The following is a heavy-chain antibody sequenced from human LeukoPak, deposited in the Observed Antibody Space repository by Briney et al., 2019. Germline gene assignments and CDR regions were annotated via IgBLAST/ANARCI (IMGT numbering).Heavy chain of an antibody. CDR2: INHRGST. V-gene: IGHV4-34*01. Sequence: SXXLSLTCAVYGGPFTGYYWSWIRQSPDKGVEWIGEINHRGSTNYNSSLKSRLTISADTSKNQFSLHLSSVTAADTAVYYCAKVYSSSPQDAFDVWGQGTMVTVSS. D-gene: IGHD3-22*01. CDR1: GGPFTGYY. CDR3: AKVYSSSPQDAFDV. J-gene: IGHJ3*01.